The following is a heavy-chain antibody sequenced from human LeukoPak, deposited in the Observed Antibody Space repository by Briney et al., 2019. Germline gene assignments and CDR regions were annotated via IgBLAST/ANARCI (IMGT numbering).Heavy chain of an antibody. D-gene: IGHD3-22*01. V-gene: IGHV1-24*01. J-gene: IGHJ4*02. CDR3: ARGYSSDYYYPLWDY. CDR2: FDPEDGET. Sequence: ASVKVSCKVSGYTLTELSMHWVRQAPGKGLEWMGGFDPEDGETIYAQKFQGRVTMTEDTSTDTAYMELSSLRSEDTAVYYCARGYSSDYYYPLWDYWGQGFLVTVSS. CDR1: GYTLTELS.